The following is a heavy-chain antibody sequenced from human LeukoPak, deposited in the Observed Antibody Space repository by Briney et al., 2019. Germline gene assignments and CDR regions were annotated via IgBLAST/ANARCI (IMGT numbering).Heavy chain of an antibody. CDR1: GYSFTSYW. CDR3: ARLVYCSSTSCSDAFDI. D-gene: IGHD2-2*01. Sequence: GESLKISCKGSGYSFTSYWIGWVRQMPGKGLEWMGIIYPGDSDTRYSPSFQGQVTISADKSIGTAYLQWSSLKASDTAMYYCARLVYCSSTSCSDAFDIWGQGTMVTVSS. CDR2: IYPGDSDT. J-gene: IGHJ3*02. V-gene: IGHV5-51*01.